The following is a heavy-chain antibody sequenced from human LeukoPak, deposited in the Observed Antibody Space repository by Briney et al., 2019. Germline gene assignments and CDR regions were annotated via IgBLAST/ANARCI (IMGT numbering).Heavy chain of an antibody. CDR2: INPISGAT. J-gene: IGHJ4*02. CDR1: GYTFTRYY. Sequence: ASVKVSCKTSGYTFTRYYMQWVRQAPGHGLEWMGIINPISGATDYAQKFQGRVTMTRDTSTSTVYMELSSLRSEDTAMYYCARLPYRDGVAQDYWGQGTLVTVSP. CDR3: ARLPYRDGVAQDY. D-gene: IGHD3-16*02. V-gene: IGHV1-46*01.